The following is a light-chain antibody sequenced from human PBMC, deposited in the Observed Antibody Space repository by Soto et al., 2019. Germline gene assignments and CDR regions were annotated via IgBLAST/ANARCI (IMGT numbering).Light chain of an antibody. Sequence: LVLTQSPATLSLSPGERATHSCRASQSFVVYVSCYQHKPGQAPRWLGYGASSRAPAIPERFSGSGSGTDFTLTISGLEPEDFAVYSCQQYGSSLTWLFGQGTKVDI. CDR2: GAS. J-gene: IGKJ1*01. V-gene: IGKV3-20*01. CDR3: QQYGSSLTWL. CDR1: QSFVVY.